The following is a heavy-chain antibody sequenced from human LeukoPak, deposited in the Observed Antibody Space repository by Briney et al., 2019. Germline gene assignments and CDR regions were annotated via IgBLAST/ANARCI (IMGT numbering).Heavy chain of an antibody. V-gene: IGHV4-59*01. J-gene: IGHJ6*03. CDR3: ARGAYYYYYMDV. CDR2: IYYSGST. CDR1: GGSISSYY. Sequence: SETLSLTCTISGGSISSYYWSWIRQPPGKGLEWIGYIYYSGSTNYNPSLKSRVTISVDTSKNQFSLKLSSVTAADTAVYYCARGAYYYYYMDVWGKGTTVTVSS.